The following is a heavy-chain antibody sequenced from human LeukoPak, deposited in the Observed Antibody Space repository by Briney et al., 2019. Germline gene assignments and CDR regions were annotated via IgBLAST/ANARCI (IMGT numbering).Heavy chain of an antibody. CDR1: AFTFSSYT. CDR2: ISNSGGST. CDR3: ARDTTYYYGSGSDY. J-gene: IGHJ4*02. V-gene: IGHV3-23*01. D-gene: IGHD3-10*01. Sequence: GGSLRLSCAASAFTFSSYTMSWVRQAPGKGLEWVSAISNSGGSTYYADSVKGRFTISRDNSKNTLYLQMNSLRAEDTAVYYCARDTTYYYGSGSDYWGQGTLVTVSS.